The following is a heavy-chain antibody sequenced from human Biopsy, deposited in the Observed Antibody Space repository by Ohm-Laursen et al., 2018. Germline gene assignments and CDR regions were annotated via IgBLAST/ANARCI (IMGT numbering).Heavy chain of an antibody. J-gene: IGHJ4*02. CDR2: IVPILGHL. D-gene: IGHD3-3*01. CDR3: AADADGYYTEFDY. V-gene: IGHV1-69*04. Sequence: SVKVSCKTSGYTFINYDIHWVRQAPGQGLEWVGRIVPILGHLNYAQRFQGRVSITADKSTTYVYMELSRLTSGDTAVYYCAADADGYYTEFDYWGPGTLVTVSS. CDR1: GYTFINYD.